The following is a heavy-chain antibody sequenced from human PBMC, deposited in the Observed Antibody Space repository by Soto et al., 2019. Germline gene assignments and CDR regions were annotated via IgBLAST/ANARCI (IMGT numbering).Heavy chain of an antibody. CDR2: IYYSGST. D-gene: IGHD3-10*01. J-gene: IGHJ4*02. Sequence: SETLSLTCTVSGGSISSYYWSWIRQPPGKGLEWIGYIYYSGSTNYNPSLKSRVTISVDTSKNQFSLKLNSMTAADTAVYYCARHNYGSGSTYFDYWVQGTMVTVSS. CDR1: GGSISSYY. V-gene: IGHV4-59*08. CDR3: ARHNYGSGSTYFDY.